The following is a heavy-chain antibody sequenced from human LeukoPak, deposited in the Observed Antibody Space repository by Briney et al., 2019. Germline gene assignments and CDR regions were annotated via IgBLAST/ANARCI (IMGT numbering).Heavy chain of an antibody. CDR3: ARNMHSSSWYRSVVYYYYMDV. CDR1: GYTFTGYY. D-gene: IGHD6-13*01. V-gene: IGHV1-2*02. CDR2: INPNSGGT. Sequence: ASVKVSCKASGYTFTGYYMHWVRQAPRQGLEWMGWINPNSGGTNYAQKFQGRVTMTGDTSISTAYMELSRLRSDDTAVYYCARNMHSSSWYRSVVYYYYMDVWGKGTTVTVSS. J-gene: IGHJ6*03.